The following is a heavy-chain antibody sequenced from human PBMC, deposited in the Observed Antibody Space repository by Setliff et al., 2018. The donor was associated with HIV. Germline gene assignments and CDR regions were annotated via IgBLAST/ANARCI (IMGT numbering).Heavy chain of an antibody. V-gene: IGHV1-2*02. CDR2: ISPNRGAT. J-gene: IGHJ5*02. CDR3: ARVLAGLNWFDP. D-gene: IGHD2-15*01. Sequence: GASVKVSCKASGYTFTGYYIHWVRQAPGQGLEWMGWISPNRGATNFAQKFLGRVTMTRDTSISTAYLELSSLTSDDTAVYYCARVLAGLNWFDPWGQGTLVTVSS. CDR1: GYTFTGYY.